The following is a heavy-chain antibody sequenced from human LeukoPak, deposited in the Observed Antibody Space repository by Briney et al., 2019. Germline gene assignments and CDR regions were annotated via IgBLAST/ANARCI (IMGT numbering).Heavy chain of an antibody. Sequence: GRSLRLSCAASGFTFSSYGMHWVRQAPGKGLEWVAVIWYDGSNKYYADSVKGRFTISRDNSKNTLCLQMNSLRAEDTAVYYCARDKECLDYWGQGTLVTVSS. V-gene: IGHV3-33*08. CDR3: ARDKECLDY. D-gene: IGHD5/OR15-5a*01. CDR1: GFTFSSYG. CDR2: IWYDGSNK. J-gene: IGHJ4*02.